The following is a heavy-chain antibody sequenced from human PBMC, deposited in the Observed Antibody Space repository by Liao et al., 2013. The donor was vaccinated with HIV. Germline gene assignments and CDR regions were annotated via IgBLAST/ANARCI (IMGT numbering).Heavy chain of an antibody. CDR3: ARMGPEGWLQSVYYFDY. CDR1: GDSIGVYY. D-gene: IGHD5-24*01. CDR2: THISGTT. V-gene: IGHV4-4*07. J-gene: IGHJ4*02. Sequence: QVQLQESGPGLVKPSETLSLTCSVSGDSIGVYYWNWIRQPAGKGLEWIGRTHISGTTNYNPSLKSRVTMSIDTPKNEFSLKVSSVTAADTAVYYCARMGPEGWLQSVYYFDYWGQGTLVTVSS.